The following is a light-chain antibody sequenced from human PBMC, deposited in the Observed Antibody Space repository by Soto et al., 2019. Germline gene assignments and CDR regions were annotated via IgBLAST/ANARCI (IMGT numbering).Light chain of an antibody. J-gene: IGKJ1*01. Sequence: PAERATLSCIASQSVSSTYLAWYQQKPGQAPRPLISAASSRATGTPDRFSGSGSGTDFTLTISRLEPEDFAVYYCQQYGSSRWTFGQGTKVDIK. V-gene: IGKV3-20*01. CDR1: QSVSSTY. CDR3: QQYGSSRWT. CDR2: AAS.